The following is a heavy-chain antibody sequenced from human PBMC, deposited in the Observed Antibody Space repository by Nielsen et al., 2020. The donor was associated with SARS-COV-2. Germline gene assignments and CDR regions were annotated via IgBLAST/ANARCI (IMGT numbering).Heavy chain of an antibody. V-gene: IGHV3-21*01. J-gene: IGHJ4*02. D-gene: IGHD6-19*01. CDR2: ISSSSSYI. CDR1: GFTFSSYS. CDR3: ARIHSGSGWYFDY. Sequence: GESLKISCAASGFTFSSYSMNWVRQAPGKGLEWVSSISSSSSYIYYADSMKGRFTISRDNAKNSLYLQMNSLRAEDTAVYYCARIHSGSGWYFDYWGQGTLVTVSS.